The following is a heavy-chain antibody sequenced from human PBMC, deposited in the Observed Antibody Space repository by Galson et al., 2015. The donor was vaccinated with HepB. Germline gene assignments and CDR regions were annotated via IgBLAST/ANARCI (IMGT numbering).Heavy chain of an antibody. V-gene: IGHV3-30*09. CDR2: ISPDGNKT. Sequence: SLRLSCAASGFTFNKYVIHWVRQAPGKGLEWVALISPDGNKTVYADSVRGRLALSRDNPKNTVHLHMNTLRIEDTALFYCAAVGGVTFRPLDHWGQGTLVMVAS. J-gene: IGHJ4*02. CDR3: AAVGGVTFRPLDH. CDR1: GFTFNKYV. D-gene: IGHD3-16*01.